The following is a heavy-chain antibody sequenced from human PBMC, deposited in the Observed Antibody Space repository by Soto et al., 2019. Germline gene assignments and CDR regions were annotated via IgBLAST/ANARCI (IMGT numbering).Heavy chain of an antibody. CDR1: GFTFSSYG. V-gene: IGHV3-30*18. D-gene: IGHD2-15*01. CDR2: ISYDGSNK. Sequence: QVQLVESGGGVVQPGRSLRLSCAASGFTFSSYGMHWVRQAPGKGLEWVAVISYDGSNKYYADSVKGRFTISRDNSKYTLYLQMNSLRAEDTAVYYCAKDYGYCSGGSCYSSGWFDPWGQGTLVTVSS. J-gene: IGHJ5*02. CDR3: AKDYGYCSGGSCYSSGWFDP.